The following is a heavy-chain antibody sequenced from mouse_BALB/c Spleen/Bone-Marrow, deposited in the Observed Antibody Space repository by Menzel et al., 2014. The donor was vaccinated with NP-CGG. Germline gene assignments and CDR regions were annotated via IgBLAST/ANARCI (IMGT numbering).Heavy chain of an antibody. J-gene: IGHJ2*01. V-gene: IGHV1-80*01. CDR3: AFGNYDFDY. Sequence: VQLQQSGAELVRPGSSVKISCKASGYAFSSYWMNWVKQRPGQGLEWIGQIYPGDGDTNYSGKFKGKATLSADESSSTAYMQLSSLTSEDSAVYFCAFGNYDFDYWGQGTTLTVSS. CDR2: IYPGDGDT. D-gene: IGHD2-1*01. CDR1: GYAFSSYW.